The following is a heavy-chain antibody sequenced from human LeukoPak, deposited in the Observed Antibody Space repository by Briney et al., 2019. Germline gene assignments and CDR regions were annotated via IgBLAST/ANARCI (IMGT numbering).Heavy chain of an antibody. V-gene: IGHV3-20*04. D-gene: IGHD5-18*01. CDR3: AKGKDTLNPYWYFDV. Sequence: GGSLRLSCAASGFSFDDYAMSWVRQAPGKGLEWVSGINWSGVSTGYADSVKGRFTISRDNTKNSLFLQLNSLRAEDTAFYYCAKGKDTLNPYWYFDVWGRGTLVSVS. CDR1: GFSFDDYA. J-gene: IGHJ2*01. CDR2: INWSGVST.